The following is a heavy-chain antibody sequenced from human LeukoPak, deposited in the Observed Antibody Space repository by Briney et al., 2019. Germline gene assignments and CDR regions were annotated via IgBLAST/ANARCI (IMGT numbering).Heavy chain of an antibody. D-gene: IGHD3-16*01. J-gene: IGHJ5*02. Sequence: PGESLRLSCAASGFTFSSYGMHWVRQAPGKGLEWVAFIRYDGSNKYYADSVKGRFTISRDNSNNTLYLQMNSLRAEDTVVYYCAKDHPVTNWFDPWGQGTLVTVSS. CDR1: GFTFSSYG. CDR3: AKDHPVTNWFDP. CDR2: IRYDGSNK. V-gene: IGHV3-30*02.